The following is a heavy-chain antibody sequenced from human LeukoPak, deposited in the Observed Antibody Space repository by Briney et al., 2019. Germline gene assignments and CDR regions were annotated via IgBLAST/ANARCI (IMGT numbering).Heavy chain of an antibody. CDR3: ARVYSYGSGSYWNY. V-gene: IGHV1-8*01. CDR2: MNPNSGNT. Sequence: ASVKVSCKASGYTFSSYDINWVGQATGQGLEWMGWMNPNSGNTGYAQKFQGRVTMTRNTSISTAYMELSSLRSEHTAVYYCARVYSYGSGSYWNYWGQGTLVTVSS. J-gene: IGHJ4*02. D-gene: IGHD3-10*01. CDR1: GYTFSSYD.